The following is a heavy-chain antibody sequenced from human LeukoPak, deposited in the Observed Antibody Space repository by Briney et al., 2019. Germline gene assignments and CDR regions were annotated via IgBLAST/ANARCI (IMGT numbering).Heavy chain of an antibody. CDR2: LRYDGSSK. CDR1: GFTFSNYG. J-gene: IGHJ3*02. CDR3: PKFRGYDTSVYDAGDGVDI. V-gene: IGHV3-30*02. D-gene: IGHD3-22*01. Sequence: GGSLRLSCAVSGFTFSNYGMHWVRQAPGKGLEWVAFLRYDGSSKYYADSVKGRFTISRDISKNTLFLQMDSLRDDDTAAYYCPKFRGYDTSVYDAGDGVDIWGQGTMVTVFS.